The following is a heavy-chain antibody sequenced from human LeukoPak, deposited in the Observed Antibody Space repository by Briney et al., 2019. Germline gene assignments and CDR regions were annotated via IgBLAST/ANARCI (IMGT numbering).Heavy chain of an antibody. CDR3: ARSNNDGDYLGVGFDY. Sequence: ASVKVSCTASGYTFSSYAMNWVRQAPGQGLEWMGWINTNTGNPTYAQGFTGRFVFSLDTSVSTAYLQISSLQAEDTAVYYCARSNNDGDYLGVGFDYWGQGTLVTVSS. J-gene: IGHJ4*02. CDR2: INTNTGNP. D-gene: IGHD4-17*01. V-gene: IGHV7-4-1*02. CDR1: GYTFSSYA.